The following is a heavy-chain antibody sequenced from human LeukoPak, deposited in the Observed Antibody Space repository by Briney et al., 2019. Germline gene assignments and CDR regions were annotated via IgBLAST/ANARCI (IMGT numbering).Heavy chain of an antibody. V-gene: IGHV3-11*01. D-gene: IGHD4-17*01. Sequence: GGSLRLSCAASGFTFSDYYMSWIRQAPGKGLEWVSYISSSGSTIYYADSVKGRFTISRDNAKNSLYLQMNSLRAEDTAVYYCARSPPYGDYVGYYYMDVWGKGTTVTTSS. CDR3: ARSPPYGDYVGYYYMDV. CDR2: ISSSGSTI. J-gene: IGHJ6*03. CDR1: GFTFSDYY.